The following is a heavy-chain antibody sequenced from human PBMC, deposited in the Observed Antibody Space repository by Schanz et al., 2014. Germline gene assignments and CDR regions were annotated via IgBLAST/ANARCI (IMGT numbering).Heavy chain of an antibody. Sequence: EVQLVESGGGFVQPGGSLGLSCVVSGFTVSSDHMSWVRQAPGKGLEWVSSISSSGSYIHYADSVKGRFTISRDNAKNTLYQNMNSLRTDVTAGEYCARYSSPNYDCLAAYYAMDVWGQGTTVTVSS. D-gene: IGHD3-16*01. CDR2: ISSSGSYI. CDR1: GFTVSSDH. J-gene: IGHJ6*02. CDR3: ARYSSPNYDCLAAYYAMDV. V-gene: IGHV3-21*01.